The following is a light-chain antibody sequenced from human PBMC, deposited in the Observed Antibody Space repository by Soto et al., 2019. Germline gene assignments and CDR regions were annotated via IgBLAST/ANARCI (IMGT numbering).Light chain of an antibody. J-gene: IGKJ4*01. CDR1: LSISTY. V-gene: IGKV1-39*01. Sequence: DIQLTQSPSSLSASVGDRVTITCRASLSISTYLQWYQQKAGEAPKLLIYDASSLQSGVPSRFSGSGSGTDFTLTISSLQPDDFATYYCQQSFAPLGLTFGGGTKVEIK. CDR3: QQSFAPLGLT. CDR2: DAS.